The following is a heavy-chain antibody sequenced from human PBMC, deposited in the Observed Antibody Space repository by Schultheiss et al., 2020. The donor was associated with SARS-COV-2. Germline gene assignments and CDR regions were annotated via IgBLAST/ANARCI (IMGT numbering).Heavy chain of an antibody. CDR3: ARGRGWSAISRCWFDP. J-gene: IGHJ5*02. V-gene: IGHV4-31*03. CDR2: IYYSGST. Sequence: SETLSLTCTVSGGSISSSSYYWGWIRQHPGKGLEWIGYIYYSGSTYYNPSLKSRVTISVDTSKNQFSLKLSSVTAADTAVYYCARGRGWSAISRCWFDPWGQGTLVTVSS. D-gene: IGHD3-3*01. CDR1: GGSISSSSYY.